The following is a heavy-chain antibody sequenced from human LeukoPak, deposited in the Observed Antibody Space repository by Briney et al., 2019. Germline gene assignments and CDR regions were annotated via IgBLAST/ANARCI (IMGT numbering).Heavy chain of an antibody. V-gene: IGHV3-23*01. J-gene: IGHJ4*02. CDR2: ISGSGGST. Sequence: PGASLRLSCAASRFTFSSYAMSWVRQAPGKGLEWVSAISGSGGSTYYADSVKGRFIISRDNSKNTLYLQMNSLRAEDTAVYYCAKSTWVTPLVGYWGQGTLVTVSS. CDR1: RFTFSSYA. D-gene: IGHD4-23*01. CDR3: AKSTWVTPLVGY.